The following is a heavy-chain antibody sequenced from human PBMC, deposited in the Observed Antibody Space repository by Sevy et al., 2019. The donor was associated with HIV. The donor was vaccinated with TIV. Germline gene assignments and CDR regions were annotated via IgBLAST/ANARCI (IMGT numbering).Heavy chain of an antibody. Sequence: GGSLRLSCAASGFTFSNYAMNWVRQAPGKGLEWVAVIWYDGSNKYYADSVKGRFTISRDNSKNTLYLQMNSLRAEDTAVYYCARDPGARYAQQLVPYYFDYWGQGTLVTVSS. CDR3: ARDPGARYAQQLVPYYFDY. D-gene: IGHD6-13*01. CDR2: IWYDGSNK. V-gene: IGHV3-33*08. CDR1: GFTFSNYA. J-gene: IGHJ4*02.